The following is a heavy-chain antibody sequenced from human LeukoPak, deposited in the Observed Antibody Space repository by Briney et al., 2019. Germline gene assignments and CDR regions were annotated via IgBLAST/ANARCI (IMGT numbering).Heavy chain of an antibody. D-gene: IGHD1-1*01. CDR1: GFTFSSYG. CDR2: ISYDGSNK. J-gene: IGHJ4*02. Sequence: PGGSLRLSCAASGFTFSSYGMHWVRQAPGKGLEWVAVISYDGSNKYYADSVKGRFTIPRDNSKNTLYLQMNSLRAEDTAVYYCASGTTEVFDYWGQGTLVTVSS. CDR3: ASGTTEVFDY. V-gene: IGHV3-30*03.